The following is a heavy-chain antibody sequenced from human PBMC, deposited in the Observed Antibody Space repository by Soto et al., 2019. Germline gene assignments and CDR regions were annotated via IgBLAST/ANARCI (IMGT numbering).Heavy chain of an antibody. D-gene: IGHD3-22*01. CDR2: IYYTGTH. CDR3: ARDRDRHSSGLPSFDP. J-gene: IGHJ5*02. CDR1: CGSVSNYY. V-gene: IGHV4-59*02. Sequence: SETLSLTCSVSCGSVSNYYWSWVRQPPGKRLEWIGYIYYTGTHDYNPSLRGRATISVDTSKDQFSLKLTSVTAADTAVYYCARDRDRHSSGLPSFDPWGQGILVTVSS.